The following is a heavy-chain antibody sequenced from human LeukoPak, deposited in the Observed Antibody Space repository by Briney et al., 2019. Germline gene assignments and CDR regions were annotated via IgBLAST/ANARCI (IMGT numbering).Heavy chain of an antibody. D-gene: IGHD4-17*01. CDR1: GGSISSSSYY. V-gene: IGHV4-39*07. CDR2: IYYSGST. CDR3: ARFSYGDYVVPTFDY. J-gene: IGHJ4*02. Sequence: PSETLSLTCTVSGGSISSSSYYWGWIRQPPGKGLEWIGSIYYSGSTYYNPSLKSRVTISVDKSKNQFSLKLSSVTAADTAVYYCARFSYGDYVVPTFDYWGQGTLVTVSS.